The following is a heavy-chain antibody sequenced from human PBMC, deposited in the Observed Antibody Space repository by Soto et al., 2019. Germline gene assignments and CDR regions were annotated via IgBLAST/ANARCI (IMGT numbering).Heavy chain of an antibody. CDR1: GGSVSSGSYY. Sequence: SETLSLTCTVSGGSVSSGSYYWSWIRQPPGKGLEWIGYMYYSGSTNYNPSLNSRVTISVDTSKNQFSLKLSSVTAADTAVYYCARQHCTNGVCYDAFDCWGQGTQVTVSS. D-gene: IGHD2-8*01. J-gene: IGHJ4*02. V-gene: IGHV4-61*01. CDR3: ARQHCTNGVCYDAFDC. CDR2: MYYSGST.